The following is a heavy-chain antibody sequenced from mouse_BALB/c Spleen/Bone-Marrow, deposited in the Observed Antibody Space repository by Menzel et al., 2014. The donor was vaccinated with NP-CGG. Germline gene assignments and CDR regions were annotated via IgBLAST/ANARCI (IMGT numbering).Heavy chain of an antibody. Sequence: EVKLMESGGGLVKPGGSLKLSCAASGFTFSSYAMSWVRQTPEKRLEWVASISRGGSTYYPDSVKGRFTISRDNARNILSLQMSSLRSEDTAMYYCARGHTYGSSYWYFDVWGAGTTVTVSS. CDR3: ARGHTYGSSYWYFDV. J-gene: IGHJ1*01. CDR2: ISRGGST. D-gene: IGHD1-1*01. CDR1: GFTFSSYA. V-gene: IGHV5-6-5*01.